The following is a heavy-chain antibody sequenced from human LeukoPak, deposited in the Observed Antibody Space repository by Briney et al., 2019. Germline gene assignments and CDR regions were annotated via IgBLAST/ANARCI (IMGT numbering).Heavy chain of an antibody. CDR2: IIPIFGTA. V-gene: IGHV1-69*05. CDR1: GYTFTSYY. J-gene: IGHJ5*02. D-gene: IGHD3-10*01. CDR3: ARFGSYGNWFDP. Sequence: GASVKVSCKASGYTFTSYYMHWVRQAPGQGLEWMGGIIPIFGTANYAQKFQGRVTITTDESTSTAYMELSSLRSEDTAVYYCARFGSYGNWFDPWGQGTLVTVSS.